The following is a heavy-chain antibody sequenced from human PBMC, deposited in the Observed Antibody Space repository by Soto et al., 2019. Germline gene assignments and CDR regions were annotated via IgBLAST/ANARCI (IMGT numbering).Heavy chain of an antibody. CDR1: GFIFSSYS. Sequence: GGSLRLSCAASGFIFSSYSVNWVRQAPGKGLEWVSYISSSSSTIYYPDSVKGRFTISRDNAKNSLYLQMNSLRDEDTAVYYCARDRCSGGSCYPFYYYYGMDVWGQGTTVTVSS. D-gene: IGHD2-15*01. V-gene: IGHV3-48*02. J-gene: IGHJ6*02. CDR3: ARDRCSGGSCYPFYYYYGMDV. CDR2: ISSSSSTI.